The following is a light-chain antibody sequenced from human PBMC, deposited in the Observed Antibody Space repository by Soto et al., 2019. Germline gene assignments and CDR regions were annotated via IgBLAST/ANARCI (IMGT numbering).Light chain of an antibody. V-gene: IGKV3-20*01. J-gene: IGKJ3*01. Sequence: PGERATLSCRASQSVSSSYLAWYQQKPGQAPRLLIYGASSRATGIPDRFSGSGSGTDFTLTISRLEPEDFAVYYCQQYGSSPLTFGPGTKVEIK. CDR3: QQYGSSPLT. CDR1: QSVSSSY. CDR2: GAS.